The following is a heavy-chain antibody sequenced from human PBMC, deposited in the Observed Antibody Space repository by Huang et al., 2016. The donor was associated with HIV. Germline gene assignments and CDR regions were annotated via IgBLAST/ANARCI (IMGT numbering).Heavy chain of an antibody. J-gene: IGHJ4*03. CDR2: IIPRFGLT. D-gene: IGHD3-16*01. Sequence: QAQLVQSGAAVMKPGSSVRVSCKASGVSFSDYAFSWVRRAPGQGLDWMGGIIPRFGLTNYAPRLQGRVTISADKSSNTVYLELTSLRSGDTAVYYCAREGQNWLGKPFGALAFCGQGTEVIVSS. CDR1: GVSFSDYA. CDR3: AREGQNWLGKPFGALAF. V-gene: IGHV1-69*10.